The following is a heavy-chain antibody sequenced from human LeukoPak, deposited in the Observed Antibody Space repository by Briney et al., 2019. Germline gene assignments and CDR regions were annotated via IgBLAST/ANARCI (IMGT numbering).Heavy chain of an antibody. J-gene: IGHJ6*04. Sequence: ASVKVSCKASGYTFTSYDINWVRQATGQGLEWMGWMNPSSDSTGYAQKFQGRVTITRNTSISTAYMELSTLRSEDTAVYYCARGRSAMRMDVWGKGTTVTVSS. V-gene: IGHV1-8*03. CDR3: ARGRSAMRMDV. CDR2: MNPSSDST. D-gene: IGHD2-2*01. CDR1: GYTFTSYD.